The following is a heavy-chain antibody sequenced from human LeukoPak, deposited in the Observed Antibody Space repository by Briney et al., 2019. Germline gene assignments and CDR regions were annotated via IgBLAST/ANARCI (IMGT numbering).Heavy chain of an antibody. CDR2: ITNNGGFT. D-gene: IGHD3-10*01. Sequence: GGSLRLSCSASGFTFSSYAMHWVRQAPGKGLEYVSAITNNGGFTDYADSVQGRFTISRDNSKNTLFLQMSSQRADDTAIYYCVTDLRGSGSNSRRWGQGTLVTVSS. CDR1: GFTFSSYA. V-gene: IGHV3-64D*09. J-gene: IGHJ4*02. CDR3: VTDLRGSGSNSRR.